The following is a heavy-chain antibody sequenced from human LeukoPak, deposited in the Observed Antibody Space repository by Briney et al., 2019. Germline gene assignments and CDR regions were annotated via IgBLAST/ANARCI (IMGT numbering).Heavy chain of an antibody. Sequence: PGGSLRLSCAASGFTFSSYWMHWVRQAPGKGLVWVSRVNPQGSDTSYTDSVKGRFTISRDNAKDSLHLQMDNLRAEDTAVYYCARARWSSTAWFLGYWGQGTLVAVSS. V-gene: IGHV3-74*01. CDR2: VNPQGSDT. CDR1: GFTFSSYW. J-gene: IGHJ4*02. D-gene: IGHD3-9*01. CDR3: ARARWSSTAWFLGY.